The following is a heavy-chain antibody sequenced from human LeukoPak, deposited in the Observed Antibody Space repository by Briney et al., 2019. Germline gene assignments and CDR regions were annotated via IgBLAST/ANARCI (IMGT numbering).Heavy chain of an antibody. V-gene: IGHV3-23*01. D-gene: IGHD6-19*01. Sequence: GGSLRLSCAASGFTFSSYAMKWVRQAPGRGLEWVSAIIGAGGSTYYADSVKGRFTISRDNTKNTLYLQMNSLRAEDTAVYYCARAGIGSGVPNWFDPWGQGTLVTVSS. J-gene: IGHJ5*02. CDR1: GFTFSSYA. CDR2: IIGAGGST. CDR3: ARAGIGSGVPNWFDP.